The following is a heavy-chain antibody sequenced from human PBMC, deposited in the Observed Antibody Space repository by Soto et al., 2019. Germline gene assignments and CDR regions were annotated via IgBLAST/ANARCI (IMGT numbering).Heavy chain of an antibody. CDR3: ARDRSRLLSYYYYYGMDV. V-gene: IGHV3-48*02. CDR2: ISSSSSTI. J-gene: IGHJ6*02. Sequence: EVQLVESGGGLVQPGGSLRLSCAASGFTFSSYSMNWVRQAPGKGLEWVSYISSSSSTIYYADSVKGRFTISRDNAKNSLYLQMNSLRDEDTAVYYCARDRSRLLSYYYYYGMDVWGQGTTVTVSS. D-gene: IGHD3-3*01. CDR1: GFTFSSYS.